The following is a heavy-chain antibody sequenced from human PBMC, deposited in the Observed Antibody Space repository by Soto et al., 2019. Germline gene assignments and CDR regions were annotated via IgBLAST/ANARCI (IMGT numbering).Heavy chain of an antibody. CDR1: GFSVSNNY. V-gene: IGHV3-53*02. J-gene: IGHJ5*02. CDR3: ASLAVAEGFDP. Sequence: EVQLVETGGGLIQPGGSLRLSCAASGFSVSNNYMSWVRQAPGKGLEWVSIIHAGGSTYYADSVKGRFTISRDNSKNTVYLQMSGLRDEDTAMYYCASLAVAEGFDPWGQGTLVTVSS. CDR2: IHAGGST. D-gene: IGHD6-19*01.